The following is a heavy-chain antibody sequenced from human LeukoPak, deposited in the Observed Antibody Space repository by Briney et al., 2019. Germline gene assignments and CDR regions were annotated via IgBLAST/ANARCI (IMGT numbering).Heavy chain of an antibody. D-gene: IGHD5-18*01. V-gene: IGHV1-18*01. Sequence: ASVQVSCKASGYTFTSYGISWVRQAPGQGLEWMGWISAYNGNTNYAQKLQGRVTMTTDTSTSTAYMELRSLRSDDTAVYYCARDGVAMVSGYYYGMDVWGQGTTVTVCS. CDR3: ARDGVAMVSGYYYGMDV. CDR2: ISAYNGNT. J-gene: IGHJ6*02. CDR1: GYTFTSYG.